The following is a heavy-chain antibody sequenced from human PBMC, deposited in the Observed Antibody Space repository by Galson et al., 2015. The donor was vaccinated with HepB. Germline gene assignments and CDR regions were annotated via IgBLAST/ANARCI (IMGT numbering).Heavy chain of an antibody. CDR2: ISAYKAHT. J-gene: IGHJ4*02. CDR3: ARVKGTAMGTFDS. V-gene: IGHV1-18*04. D-gene: IGHD5-18*01. CDR1: GYTFSSYG. Sequence: SVKVSCKASGYTFSSYGITWVRQAPGQGLEWMGWISAYKAHTNYAQKFQDRVTMTTDTSSTTAYMEMRSLRSDDTAIYYCARVKGTAMGTFDSWGQGTLVAVSS.